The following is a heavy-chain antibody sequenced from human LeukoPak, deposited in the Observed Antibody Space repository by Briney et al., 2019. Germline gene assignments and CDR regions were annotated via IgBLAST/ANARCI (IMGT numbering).Heavy chain of an antibody. CDR3: ARQYIVVVPAAYFDY. CDR2: IYYSGST. D-gene: IGHD2-2*01. J-gene: IGHJ4*02. V-gene: IGHV4-39*01. CDR1: GGSISSSSYC. Sequence: PSETLSLTCTVSGGSISSSSYCWGWIRQPPGKGLEWIGSIYYSGSTYYNPSLKSRVTISVDTSKNQFSLKLSSVTAADTAVYYCARQYIVVVPAAYFDYWGQGTLVTVSS.